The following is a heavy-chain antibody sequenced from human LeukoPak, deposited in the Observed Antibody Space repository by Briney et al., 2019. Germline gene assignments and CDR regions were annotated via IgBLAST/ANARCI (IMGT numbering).Heavy chain of an antibody. Sequence: KTSETLSLTCTVSGGSISSYYWSWIRQPPGKGLEWIGYIYYSGSTNYNPSLKSRVTISVDTSKNQFSLKLSSVTAADTAVYYCARVVTTHDAFDIWGQGTMVTVSS. J-gene: IGHJ3*02. CDR3: ARVVTTHDAFDI. D-gene: IGHD4-23*01. V-gene: IGHV4-59*01. CDR2: IYYSGST. CDR1: GGSISSYY.